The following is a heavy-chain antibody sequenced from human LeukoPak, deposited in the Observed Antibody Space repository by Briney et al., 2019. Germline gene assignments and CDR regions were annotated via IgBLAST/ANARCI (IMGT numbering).Heavy chain of an antibody. D-gene: IGHD5-24*01. CDR3: VKDRVRGMATYYFDY. V-gene: IGHV3-64D*06. Sequence: GGSLRLSCAASGFTFSSYEMNWVRPAPGKGLEYVSAISSNGGSTYYADSVKGRFTISRDNSKNTLYLQMSSLRAEDTAVYYCVKDRVRGMATYYFDYWGQGTLVTVSS. CDR1: GFTFSSYE. CDR2: ISSNGGST. J-gene: IGHJ4*02.